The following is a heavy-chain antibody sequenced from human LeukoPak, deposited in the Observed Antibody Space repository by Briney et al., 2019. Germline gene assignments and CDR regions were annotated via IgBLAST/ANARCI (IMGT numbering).Heavy chain of an antibody. CDR3: ARDGGTRYCSGGSCYKSYYFDS. D-gene: IGHD2-15*01. Sequence: SVKGQFTISRDNFKNTLYLQMNSLRAEDTAVYYCARDGGTRYCSGGSCYKSYYFDSWGQGTLVTVSS. V-gene: IGHV3-30*01. J-gene: IGHJ4*02.